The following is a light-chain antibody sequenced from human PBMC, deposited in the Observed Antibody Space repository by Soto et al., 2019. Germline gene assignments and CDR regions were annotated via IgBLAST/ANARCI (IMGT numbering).Light chain of an antibody. CDR1: QYINTR. J-gene: IGKJ1*01. CDR3: HQRQSWPRT. Sequence: EIVLTQSPATLASFPGDRVTLSCRASQYINTRLAWYQHRPGPAPRLLIYQTSIRAAVIPARFSASGSVTDFPLTISDVQPEDFALSYCHQRQSWPRTFGQGTKVDI. CDR2: QTS. V-gene: IGKV3-11*01.